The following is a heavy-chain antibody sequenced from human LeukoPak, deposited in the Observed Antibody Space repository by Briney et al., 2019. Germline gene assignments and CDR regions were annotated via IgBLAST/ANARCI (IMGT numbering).Heavy chain of an antibody. CDR2: INHSGST. CDR1: GGSFSGYY. CDR3: ARGPRYCSSTSCGMGS. J-gene: IGHJ5*02. V-gene: IGHV4-34*01. Sequence: ASETLSLTCAVYGGSFSGYYWSWIRQPPGKGLEWIGEINHSGSTNYNPSLKSRVTISVDTSKNQFSLKLSSVTAADTAVYYCARGPRYCSSTSCGMGSWGQGTLVTVSS. D-gene: IGHD2-2*01.